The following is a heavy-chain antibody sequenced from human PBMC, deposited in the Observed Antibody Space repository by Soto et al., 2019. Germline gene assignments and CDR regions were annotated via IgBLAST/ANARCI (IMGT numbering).Heavy chain of an antibody. D-gene: IGHD4-17*01. J-gene: IGHJ4*02. V-gene: IGHV4-59*01. CDR2: IYYSGST. CDR3: ARAPRTMTTQFDY. Sequence: QVQLQESGPGLVKPSETLSLTCTVSGGSISSYYWSWIRQPPGKGLEWIGYIYYSGSTNYNPSLKSRVTISVDTSKNQFSLKLSSVTAADTAVYYCARAPRTMTTQFDYWGQGTLVTVSS. CDR1: GGSISSYY.